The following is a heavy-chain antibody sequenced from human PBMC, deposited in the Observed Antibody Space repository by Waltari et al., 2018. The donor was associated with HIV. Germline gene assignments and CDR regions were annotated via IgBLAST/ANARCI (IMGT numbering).Heavy chain of an antibody. CDR2: ISWKSGSI. D-gene: IGHD6-13*01. CDR1: GFKFNDYV. CDR3: AKGLHPAAGPGWFDP. J-gene: IGHJ5*02. V-gene: IGHV3-9*01. Sequence: EVQLVESGGGLVQPGRSLRLSGPASGFKFNDYVMPWVRQAPGKGLEWVSGISWKSGSIGYADSVKGRFTISRDNAKNSLYLQMNSLRGEDTALYYCAKGLHPAAGPGWFDPWGQGTLVTVSS.